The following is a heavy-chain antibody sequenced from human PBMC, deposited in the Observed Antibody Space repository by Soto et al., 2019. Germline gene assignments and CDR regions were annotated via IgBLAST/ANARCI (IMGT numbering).Heavy chain of an antibody. CDR2: VYNNGST. CDR3: ARGGVVVVSYALDA. D-gene: IGHD2-21*01. V-gene: IGHV4-59*01. Sequence: SETLSLTCSVSGGFISNYYWTWIRQSPGKGLEWIGYVYNNGSTKYNPSLKSRVSISIDTSKNQFSLKLSSVTAADTAVYYCARGGVVVVSYALDAWGQGTTVTVSS. CDR1: GGFISNYY. J-gene: IGHJ6*02.